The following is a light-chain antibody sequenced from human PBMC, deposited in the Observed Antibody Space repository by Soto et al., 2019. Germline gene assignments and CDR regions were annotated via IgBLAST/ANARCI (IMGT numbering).Light chain of an antibody. Sequence: DIHMTQSPSTLSASVGDSVTITCRASQSVGRFLAWFQQKPGKAPNLLIYDVSTLESGVPSRFSGGGSGPAFTLTTVSLRPNDLPTNYGNQYHVMLPLGQGTNWKS. CDR1: QSVGRF. J-gene: IGKJ2*01. CDR2: DVS. V-gene: IGKV1-5*01. CDR3: NQYHVMLP.